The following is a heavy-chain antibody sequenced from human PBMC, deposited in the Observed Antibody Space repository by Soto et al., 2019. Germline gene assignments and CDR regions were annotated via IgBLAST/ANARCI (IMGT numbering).Heavy chain of an antibody. D-gene: IGHD2-2*01. Sequence: QVQLVESGGGVVQPGRSLRLSCAASGFTFSSYGMHWVRQAPGKGLEWVAVISYDGSNKYYADSVKGRFTISRDNSKNTLYLQMNSLRAEDTAVYYCAKNGGDVVVPAAPYYYYGMDVWGQGTTVTVSS. J-gene: IGHJ6*02. V-gene: IGHV3-30*18. CDR1: GFTFSSYG. CDR2: ISYDGSNK. CDR3: AKNGGDVVVPAAPYYYYGMDV.